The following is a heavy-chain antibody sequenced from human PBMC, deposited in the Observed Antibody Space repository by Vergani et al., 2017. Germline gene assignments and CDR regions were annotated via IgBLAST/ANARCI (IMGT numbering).Heavy chain of an antibody. J-gene: IGHJ4*02. D-gene: IGHD2-21*02. CDR3: ARVSAYCGGDCSSDY. CDR1: GFTFSSYS. V-gene: IGHV3-21*01. Sequence: EVQLVESGGGLVKPGGSLRLSCAASGFTFSSYSMNWVRQAPGKGLEWVSSISSSSSYIYYADSVKGRFTISRDNAKNSLYLQMNSLGAENTAVYYCARVSAYCGGDCSSDYWGQGTLVTVYS. CDR2: ISSSSSYI.